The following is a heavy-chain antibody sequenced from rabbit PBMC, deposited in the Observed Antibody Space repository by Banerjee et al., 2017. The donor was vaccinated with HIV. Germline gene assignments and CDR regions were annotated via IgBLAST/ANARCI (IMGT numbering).Heavy chain of an antibody. D-gene: IGHD2-1*01. V-gene: IGHV1S45*01. CDR3: ARRGVYGYDVDGQDWLDL. Sequence: QEQLVESGGGLVQPGGSLTLTCTASGCSFSSYYYMCWVRQAPGKGLEWIACIDAGSSGSTCYTSWAKRRVTVSKTATTSATVQMTSLTAANTATYFCARRGVYGYDVDGQDWLDLWGPGTLVTFS. CDR2: IDAGSSGST. CDR1: GCSFSSYYY. J-gene: IGHJ5*01.